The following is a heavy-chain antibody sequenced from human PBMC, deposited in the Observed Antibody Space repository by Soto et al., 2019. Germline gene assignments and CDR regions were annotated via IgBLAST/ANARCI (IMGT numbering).Heavy chain of an antibody. CDR2: ISYSGST. D-gene: IGHD2-15*01. CDR3: ARRNSGGNWLAP. CDR1: GGSVSSGTYY. J-gene: IGHJ5*02. Sequence: QVQLQESGPGLVKPSETLSLTCIVSGGSVSSGTYYWTWIRQPPGKGLEWIGYISYSGSTNYNPSLNSRVTIPADTSKNQFPLKLNSVPAADPAVYYCARRNSGGNWLAPWGQGTLVTVSS. V-gene: IGHV4-61*01.